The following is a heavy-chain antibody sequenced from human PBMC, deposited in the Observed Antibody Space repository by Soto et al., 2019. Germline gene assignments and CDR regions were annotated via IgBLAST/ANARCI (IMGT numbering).Heavy chain of an antibody. V-gene: IGHV4-39*01. CDR2: IYYSGST. CDR1: GGSISSSSYY. CDR3: ARVRITGTTSRFDP. Sequence: QLQLQESGPGLVKPSETLSLTCTVSGGSISSSSYYWGWIRQPPGKGLEWIGSIYYSGSTYYNPSLKSRVTISVDTSKIQFSQKLSSVTAADTAVYYCARVRITGTTSRFDPWGQGTLVTVSS. D-gene: IGHD1-7*01. J-gene: IGHJ5*02.